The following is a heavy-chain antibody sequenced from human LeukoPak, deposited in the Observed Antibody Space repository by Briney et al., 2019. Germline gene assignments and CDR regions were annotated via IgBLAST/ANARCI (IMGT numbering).Heavy chain of an antibody. CDR2: VFSRGTT. D-gene: IGHD3-9*01. J-gene: IGHJ6*02. Sequence: SETLSLTCTVSGGSIKSFYWSWIRQPAGRGLEWVGRVFSRGTTNYNPSLKSRVTVSLDTSKNQFSLKLSSVTAADTAVYYCARGRYDNLTGHLARLDVWGQGTTVIVSS. V-gene: IGHV4-4*07. CDR1: GGSIKSFY. CDR3: ARGRYDNLTGHLARLDV.